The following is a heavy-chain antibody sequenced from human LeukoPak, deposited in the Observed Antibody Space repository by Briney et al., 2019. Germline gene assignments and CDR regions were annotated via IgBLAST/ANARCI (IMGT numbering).Heavy chain of an antibody. CDR2: INHSGST. J-gene: IGHJ5*02. CDR3: ARARDDYGDYGRWFDP. V-gene: IGHV4-34*01. CDR1: GGSFSGYY. D-gene: IGHD4-17*01. Sequence: PSETLSLTCAVYGGSFSGYYWSWIRQPPGKGLEWIGEINHSGSTNYNPSLKSRVTISVDTSKNQFSLKLSSVTAADTAVYYCARARDDYGDYGRWFDPWGQGTLVTVSS.